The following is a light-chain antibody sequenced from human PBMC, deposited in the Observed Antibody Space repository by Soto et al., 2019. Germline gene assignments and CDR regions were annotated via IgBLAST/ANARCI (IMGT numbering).Light chain of an antibody. CDR3: QQYGSLSWT. CDR1: QSVSSN. V-gene: IGKV3-20*01. CDR2: GAS. Sequence: EIVITQSPSTLSVSPGERATLSCRASQSVSSNLAWYQQKPGQAPRLLIYGASTRATGVPDRFSGSGSGADFTLTISRLEPEDFAVYHCQQYGSLSWTFGQGTKVDIK. J-gene: IGKJ1*01.